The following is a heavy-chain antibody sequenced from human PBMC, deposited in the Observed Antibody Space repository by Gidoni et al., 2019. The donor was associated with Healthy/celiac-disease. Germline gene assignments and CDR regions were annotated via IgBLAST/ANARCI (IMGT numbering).Heavy chain of an antibody. CDR3: ARDRGYSGSYYEDY. D-gene: IGHD1-26*01. CDR2: MIPIFGPA. V-gene: IGHV1-69*01. CDR1: GGTFSSYA. Sequence: QVQLVQSGAEVTMPGSSVEVSCTASGGTFSSYAISWVRQAPGQGLELMGGMIPIFGPASDAQKFQGRVTITADESTSTAYMELSSLRSKDTAVYYCARDRGYSGSYYEDYWGQGTLVTVSS. J-gene: IGHJ4*02.